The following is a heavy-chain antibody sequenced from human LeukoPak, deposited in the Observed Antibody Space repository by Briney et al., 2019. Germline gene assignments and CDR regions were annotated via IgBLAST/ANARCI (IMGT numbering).Heavy chain of an antibody. Sequence: PGGSLRLSCAASGFTFSNFAMSWVRQTPGKGLEWVSVMSDDGDSTHYADSVKGRFTTSRDNSKNTLYLQMNSLRAEDTAVYYCARGIGTAYFDYWGQGTLVTVSS. J-gene: IGHJ4*02. CDR3: ARGIGTAYFDY. CDR1: GFTFSNFA. D-gene: IGHD5-18*01. V-gene: IGHV3-23*01. CDR2: MSDDGDST.